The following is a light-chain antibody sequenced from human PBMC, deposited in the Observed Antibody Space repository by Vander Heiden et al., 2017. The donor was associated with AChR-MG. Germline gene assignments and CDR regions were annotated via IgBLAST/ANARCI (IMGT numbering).Light chain of an antibody. J-gene: IGKJ4*01. CDR2: GAS. Sequence: EIVLTQSPGTLSLSPGERVTLSCRASQSVSSSYLAWYQQKPGQAPRLVVYGASSRATGIPDRFSGSGSGTDFTLTIRRLEPEDFAVYYCQQYGSSQSIFGGGTKVEIK. V-gene: IGKV3-20*01. CDR1: QSVSSSY. CDR3: QQYGSSQSI.